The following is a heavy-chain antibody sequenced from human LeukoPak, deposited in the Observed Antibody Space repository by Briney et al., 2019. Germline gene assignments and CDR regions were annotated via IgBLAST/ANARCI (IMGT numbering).Heavy chain of an antibody. CDR1: GFTFSGYG. D-gene: IGHD6-19*01. V-gene: IGHV3-30*18. CDR2: ISHDGSKK. Sequence: GGSLRLSCAASGFTFSGYGMHWVRQAPGKGLEWVALISHDGSKKYYVDSVKGRFTISRDNSMNTLYLQMNSLRAEDTAVYYCVKVPRSGCCAFDIWGQGTMVTVSS. J-gene: IGHJ3*02. CDR3: VKVPRSGCCAFDI.